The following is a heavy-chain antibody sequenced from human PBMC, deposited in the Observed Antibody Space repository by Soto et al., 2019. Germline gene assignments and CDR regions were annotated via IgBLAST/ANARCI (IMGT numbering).Heavy chain of an antibody. CDR1: GYTFTSYD. D-gene: IGHD3-9*01. CDR2: MNPNSGNT. Sequence: ASVKVSCKASGYTFTSYDINWVRQATGQGLEWMGWMNPNSGNTGYAQKFQGRVTMTRNTSISTAYMELRSLRSDDTAVYYCASAEVDIFTDYYSNHYYGMDVRGQRSTVTVSS. CDR3: ASAEVDIFTDYYSNHYYGMDV. V-gene: IGHV1-8*01. J-gene: IGHJ6*02.